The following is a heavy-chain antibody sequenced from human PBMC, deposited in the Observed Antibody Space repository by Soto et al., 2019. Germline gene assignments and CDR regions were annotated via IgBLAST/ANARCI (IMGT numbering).Heavy chain of an antibody. CDR2: ISSSSSTI. CDR3: ARAYSSSWYMGGLRNWFDP. Sequence: PGGSLRLSCAASGFTFSSYSMNWVRQAPGKGLEWVSYISSSSSTIYYADSVKGRFTISRDNAKNSLYLQMNSLRAEDTAVYYCARAYSSSWYMGGLRNWFDPWGQGTLVTVSS. CDR1: GFTFSSYS. D-gene: IGHD6-13*01. V-gene: IGHV3-48*01. J-gene: IGHJ5*02.